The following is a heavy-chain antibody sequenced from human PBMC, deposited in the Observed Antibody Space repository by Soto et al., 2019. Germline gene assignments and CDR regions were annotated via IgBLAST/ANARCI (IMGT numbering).Heavy chain of an antibody. V-gene: IGHV1-18*04. CDR3: ARIADCSTTSCSFPSRFHVRGYYYYYGLDV. CDR1: TYAFTSYG. D-gene: IGHD2-2*01. Sequence: QVQLVQSGAEVKKPGASVKVTCKASTYAFTSYGITWVRQAPGQGLEWVGWISAYNGNSNYAQKSEGRETMTTDTTTSTAYMELSSLRSDDTAVYYCARIADCSTTSCSFPSRFHVRGYYYYYGLDVWGQGTTVTVSS. CDR2: ISAYNGNS. J-gene: IGHJ6*02.